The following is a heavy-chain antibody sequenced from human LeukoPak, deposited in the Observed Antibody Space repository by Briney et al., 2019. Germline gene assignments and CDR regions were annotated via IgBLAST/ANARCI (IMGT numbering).Heavy chain of an antibody. J-gene: IGHJ5*02. CDR3: VRSPTTVSVPA. Sequence: GGSLRLSCAASGFTFSSYAMSWVRQAPGKGLEWVSAISGSGGSTYYADSVEGRFTISRDNSKNTLYLQMNSLRAEDTAVYYCVRSPTTVSVPAWGQGTLVTVSS. V-gene: IGHV3-23*01. CDR1: GFTFSSYA. CDR2: ISGSGGST. D-gene: IGHD4-17*01.